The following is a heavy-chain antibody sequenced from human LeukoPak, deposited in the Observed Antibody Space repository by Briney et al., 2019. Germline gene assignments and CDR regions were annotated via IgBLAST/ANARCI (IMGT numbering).Heavy chain of an antibody. CDR1: GFTFSSYS. J-gene: IGHJ4*02. D-gene: IGHD1-1*01. CDR2: ISSSSSYI. CDR3: AKDHNWNDDILYYFDY. Sequence: GGSLRLSCAASGFTFSSYSMNWVRQAPGKGLEWVSSISSSSSYIYYADSVKGRFTISRDNAKNSLYLQMNSLRAEDTAVYYCAKDHNWNDDILYYFDYWGQGTLVTVSS. V-gene: IGHV3-21*01.